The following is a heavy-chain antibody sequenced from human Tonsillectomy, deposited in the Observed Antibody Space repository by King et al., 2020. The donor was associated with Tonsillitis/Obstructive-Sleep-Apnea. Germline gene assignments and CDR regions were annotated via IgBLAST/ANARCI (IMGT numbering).Heavy chain of an antibody. CDR2: VYWDDDK. CDR3: ATVPGLPAVDY. CDR1: GFSLSTSGVG. J-gene: IGHJ4*02. D-gene: IGHD5-12*01. Sequence: ITLKESGPTLVKPTQTLTLTCTFSGFSLSTSGVGVGWLRQPPGKALEWLTLVYWDDDKRYSPSLKSRLSITKDTSKNQVVLTMTNMDPVDTATYFCATVPGLPAVDYWGQGTLVTVSS. V-gene: IGHV2-5*02.